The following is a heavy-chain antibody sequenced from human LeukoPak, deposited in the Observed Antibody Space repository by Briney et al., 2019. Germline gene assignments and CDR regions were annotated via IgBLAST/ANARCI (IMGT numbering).Heavy chain of an antibody. CDR3: ARRESSGYYYFDY. Sequence: GSLKISCKGSGYSFSSYWIGWVRQMPGKGLEWMGIIYPGDSNTRYRPSFQGQVTISADKSISTAYLQWSNLKASDTGMYYCARRESSGYYYFDYWGQGTLVTVSS. D-gene: IGHD3-22*01. J-gene: IGHJ4*02. CDR1: GYSFSSYW. V-gene: IGHV5-51*01. CDR2: IYPGDSNT.